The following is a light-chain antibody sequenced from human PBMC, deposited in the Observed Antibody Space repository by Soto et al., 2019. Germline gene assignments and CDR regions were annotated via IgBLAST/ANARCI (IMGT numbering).Light chain of an antibody. CDR1: QSVLYNSNNKNY. J-gene: IGKJ3*01. CDR2: WAS. V-gene: IGKV4-1*01. Sequence: DIVMTQSPDSLAVSLGERATINCKSSQSVLYNSNNKNYLAWYQQKPGQPPKLLIYWASTRESGVPDRFSGSGSGTDFTLTISSLQAEDVAVYYCQHHYSTPFTFCPGTKVDIK. CDR3: QHHYSTPFT.